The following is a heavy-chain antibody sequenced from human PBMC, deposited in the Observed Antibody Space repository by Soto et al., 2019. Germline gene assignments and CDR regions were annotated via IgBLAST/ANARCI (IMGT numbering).Heavy chain of an antibody. CDR3: AREVRGVIIVEADQFDYYYYMDV. CDR2: ISSSSSTI. D-gene: IGHD3-10*01. Sequence: GGSLRLSCAASGFTFSSYSMNWVRQAPGKGLEWVSYISSSSSTIYYADSVKGRFTISRDNAKNSLYLQMNSLRAEDTAVYYCAREVRGVIIVEADQFDYYYYMDVWGKGTTVTVSS. V-gene: IGHV3-48*01. J-gene: IGHJ6*03. CDR1: GFTFSSYS.